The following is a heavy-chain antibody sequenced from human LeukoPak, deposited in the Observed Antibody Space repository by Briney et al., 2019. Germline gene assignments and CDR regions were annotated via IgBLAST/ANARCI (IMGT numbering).Heavy chain of an antibody. V-gene: IGHV3-23*01. CDR1: GFTFKTYS. CDR3: AKASVGELSPGTSFDY. Sequence: GRSLRLSCGVSGFTFKTYSMNWVRQAPGKGLEWVSAISGSGGSTYYADSVKGRFTISRDNSKNTLYLQMNSLRAEDTAVYYCAKASVGELSPGTSFDYWGQGTLVTVSS. CDR2: ISGSGGST. J-gene: IGHJ4*02. D-gene: IGHD3-16*02.